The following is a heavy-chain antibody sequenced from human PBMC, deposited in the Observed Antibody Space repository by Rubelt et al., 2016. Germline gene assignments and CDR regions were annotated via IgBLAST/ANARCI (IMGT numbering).Heavy chain of an antibody. CDR3: AKDQGWDSGRGGAV. CDR1: GLPVRSNY. V-gene: IGHV3-53*01. CDR2: IYSGGTT. D-gene: IGHD5-12*01. J-gene: IGHJ4*02. Sequence: PGGSLRLSCGASGLPVRSNYMSWVRQAPGQGLEWVSLIYSGGTTYYADPVKVRFTISRDNSTNTLYLQMNSLRVEDTAVYYCAKDQGWDSGRGGAVWGQGTLVTVSS.